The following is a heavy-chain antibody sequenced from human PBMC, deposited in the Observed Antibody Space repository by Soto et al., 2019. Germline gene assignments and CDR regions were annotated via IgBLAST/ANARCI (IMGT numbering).Heavy chain of an antibody. V-gene: IGHV1-3*01. Sequence: QVPLVQSGAEVKKPGASVKVSCKASGYTFTDYAMHWVRQAPGQRLEWMGWINAGNGNTKYSHKFQGRVTITRDTSASTAYMELSSLRSEDTAVYYCARDMQADYWGQGTLVTFSS. CDR1: GYTFTDYA. D-gene: IGHD2-2*01. J-gene: IGHJ4*02. CDR3: ARDMQADY. CDR2: INAGNGNT.